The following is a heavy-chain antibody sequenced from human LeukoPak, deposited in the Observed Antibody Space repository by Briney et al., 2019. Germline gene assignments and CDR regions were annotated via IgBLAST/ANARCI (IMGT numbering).Heavy chain of an antibody. V-gene: IGHV1-69*13. CDR2: IIPIFGTA. J-gene: IGHJ5*02. D-gene: IGHD3-10*01. CDR3: ARVTMVRGVIIHWFDP. CDR1: GGIFSSYA. Sequence: SVKVSCKASGGIFSSYAISWVRQAPGQGLEWMGGIIPIFGTANYAQKFQGRVTITGDESTSTAYMELSSLRSEDTAVYYCARVTMVRGVIIHWFDPWGQGTLVTVSS.